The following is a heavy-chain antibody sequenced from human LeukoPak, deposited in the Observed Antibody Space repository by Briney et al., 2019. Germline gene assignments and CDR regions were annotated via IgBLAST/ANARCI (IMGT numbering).Heavy chain of an antibody. CDR3: ARGCSGGSCYSKEDAFDI. CDR1: GYTFTGYY. J-gene: IGHJ3*02. Sequence: SVKVSCKASGYTFTGYYMHWVRQAPGQGLEWMGGIIPIFGTANYAQKFQGRVTITTDESTSTAYMELSSLRSEDTAVYYCARGCSGGSCYSKEDAFDIWGQGTMVTVSS. D-gene: IGHD2-15*01. CDR2: IIPIFGTA. V-gene: IGHV1-69*05.